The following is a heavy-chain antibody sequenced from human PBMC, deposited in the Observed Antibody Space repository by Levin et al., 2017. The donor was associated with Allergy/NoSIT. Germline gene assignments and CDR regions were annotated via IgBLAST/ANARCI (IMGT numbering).Heavy chain of an antibody. CDR2: ISHDGNNQ. V-gene: IGHV3-30*03. CDR3: GGVDSSGGY. J-gene: IGHJ1*01. D-gene: IGHD3-22*01. CDR1: GFDFSTQG. Sequence: SCAASGFDFSTQGMHWVRQAPGKGLEWLAVISHDGNNQYKADSVKGRFTISSDNSTNTLYLQMTSLRNDDTAVYYWGGVDSSGGYWGQGTLVTVSS.